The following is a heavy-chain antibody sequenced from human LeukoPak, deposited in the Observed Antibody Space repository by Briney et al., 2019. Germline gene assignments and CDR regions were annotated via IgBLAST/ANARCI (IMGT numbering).Heavy chain of an antibody. Sequence: GGSLRLSCAASGFTFISYDMHWVGQVTGKGLEWVSSFGTAGDTYYPGSVKRRFTISRENAKHSFFLQMNNLTAGDTAVYYCARLLRYSGKGMDVWGQGTTVTVSS. D-gene: IGHD3-9*01. V-gene: IGHV3-13*01. CDR1: GFTFISYD. J-gene: IGHJ6*02. CDR3: ARLLRYSGKGMDV. CDR2: FGTAGDT.